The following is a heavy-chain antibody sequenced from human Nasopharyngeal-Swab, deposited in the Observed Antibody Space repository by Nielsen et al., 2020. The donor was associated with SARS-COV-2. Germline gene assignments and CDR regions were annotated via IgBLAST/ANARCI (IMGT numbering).Heavy chain of an antibody. CDR2: ISYDGSNK. D-gene: IGHD6-19*01. V-gene: IGHV3-30*18. CDR3: AKVLAVAGTGDY. J-gene: IGHJ4*02. Sequence: VRKAPGKGLEWVAVISYDGSNKYYADSVKGRFTISRDNSKNTLYLQMNSLRAEDTAVYYCAKVLAVAGTGDYWGQGTLVTVSS.